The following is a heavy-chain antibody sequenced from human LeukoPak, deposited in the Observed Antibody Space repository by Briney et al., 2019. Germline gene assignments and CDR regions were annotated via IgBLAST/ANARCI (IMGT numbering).Heavy chain of an antibody. J-gene: IGHJ3*02. CDR3: ARDSPRVVLHDAFDI. CDR2: INPSGGGT. D-gene: IGHD2-15*01. CDR1: GYTFTSYN. V-gene: IGHV1-46*01. Sequence: ASVKISCKASGYTFTSYNMHWVRQAPGQGLEWMGIINPSGGGTSYAQKFQGRVTMTRDTSTSTVYMELSSLRSEDTAVYYCARDSPRVVLHDAFDIWGQGTMVTVSS.